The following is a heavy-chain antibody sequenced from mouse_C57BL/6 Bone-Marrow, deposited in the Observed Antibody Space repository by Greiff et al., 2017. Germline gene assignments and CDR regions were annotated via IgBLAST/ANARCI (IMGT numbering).Heavy chain of an antibody. V-gene: IGHV1-55*01. CDR3: ASDYDWYFYV. Sequence: QVQLQQPGAELVKPGASVKLSCKASGYTFTSYWMHWVKQRPGQGLEWIGDIYPGSGSTNYNEKFKSKATLTVDTSSSTAYMQLSSLTSEDSAVYYCASDYDWYFYVWGTGTTVTVSS. CDR1: GYTFTSYW. D-gene: IGHD2-4*01. J-gene: IGHJ1*03. CDR2: IYPGSGST.